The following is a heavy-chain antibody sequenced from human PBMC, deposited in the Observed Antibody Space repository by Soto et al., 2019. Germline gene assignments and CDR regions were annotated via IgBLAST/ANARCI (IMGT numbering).Heavy chain of an antibody. D-gene: IGHD5-18*01. J-gene: IGHJ4*02. Sequence: GSLRLSCAASGFTFSTYAMSWARQAPGKGLEWVSAISFDGAATYYGDSVRGRFTISRDNSKNTLYLQMNSLRAEDTAVYFCARLTASASEFWGQGALVTVSS. V-gene: IGHV3-23*01. CDR2: ISFDGAAT. CDR1: GFTFSTYA. CDR3: ARLTASASEF.